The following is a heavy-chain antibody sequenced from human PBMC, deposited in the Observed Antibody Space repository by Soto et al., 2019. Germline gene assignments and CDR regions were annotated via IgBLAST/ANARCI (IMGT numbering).Heavy chain of an antibody. CDR2: ISWNSGSI. Sequence: GGSLRLSCAASGFTFDDYAMHWVRQAPGKGLEWVSGISWNSGSIGYADSVKGRFTISRDNAKNSLYLQMNSLRAEDTALYYCAKDIGWRYCSGGSCSAYYYYYMDVWGKGTTVTVSS. V-gene: IGHV3-9*01. CDR3: AKDIGWRYCSGGSCSAYYYYYMDV. J-gene: IGHJ6*03. D-gene: IGHD2-15*01. CDR1: GFTFDDYA.